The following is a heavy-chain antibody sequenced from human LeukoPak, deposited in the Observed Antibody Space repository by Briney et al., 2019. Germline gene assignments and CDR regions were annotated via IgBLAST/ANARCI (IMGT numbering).Heavy chain of an antibody. Sequence: ASVKVSCKASGYTFTSYGISWVRQAPGQGLEWMGWISAYNGNTNYAQKLQGRVTMTTDTSTSTAYMELRSLRSDDTAAYYCARGPPHYYGSGSYYLFDYWGQGTLVTVSS. CDR1: GYTFTSYG. CDR2: ISAYNGNT. J-gene: IGHJ4*02. CDR3: ARGPPHYYGSGSYYLFDY. V-gene: IGHV1-18*01. D-gene: IGHD3-10*01.